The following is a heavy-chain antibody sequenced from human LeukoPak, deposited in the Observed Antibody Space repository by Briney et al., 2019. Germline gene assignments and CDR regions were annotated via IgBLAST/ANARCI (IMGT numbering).Heavy chain of an antibody. CDR2: ICASASGT. D-gene: IGHD2-15*01. J-gene: IGHJ4*02. CDR3: AKAGGGSCHSSLDF. V-gene: IGHV3-23*01. Sequence: GGSLRLSCAASGFSFSSYAMSWVRQAPGKGLEWVSSICASASGTYYAGSAKGRFTISRDNSKNTLDLQMNNLRVEDTAVYYCAKAGGGSCHSSLDFWGQGTLVTVSS. CDR1: GFSFSSYA.